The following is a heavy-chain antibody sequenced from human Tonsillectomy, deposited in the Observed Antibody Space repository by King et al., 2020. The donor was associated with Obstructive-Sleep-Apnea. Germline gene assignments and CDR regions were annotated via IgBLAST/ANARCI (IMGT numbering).Heavy chain of an antibody. V-gene: IGHV3-48*04. D-gene: IGHD5-12*01. J-gene: IGHJ4*02. Sequence: QLVQSGGGLVQPGGSLRLSCAASGFTFSSYSMNWVRQASGKGREWVSYITSSSNTIYYADSVRGRFTISRDNAKNSLYLQMNSLRAEDTAVYYCARDSGDSGFDSRPIWGQGILVTVSS. CDR3: ARDSGDSGFDSRPI. CDR2: ITSSSNTI. CDR1: GFTFSSYS.